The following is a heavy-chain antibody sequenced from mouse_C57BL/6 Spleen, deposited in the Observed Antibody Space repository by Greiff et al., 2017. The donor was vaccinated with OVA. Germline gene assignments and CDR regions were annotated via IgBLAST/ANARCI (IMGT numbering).Heavy chain of an antibody. CDR3: ARLRLLFYAMDY. CDR1: GFTFSDYG. J-gene: IGHJ4*01. CDR2: ISSGSSTI. D-gene: IGHD2-3*01. Sequence: DVKLQESGGGLVKPGGSLKLSCAASGFTFSDYGMHWVRQAPEKGLEWVAYISSGSSTIYYADTVKGRFTISRDNAKNTLFLQMTSLRSEDTAMYYCARLRLLFYAMDYWGQGTSVTVSS. V-gene: IGHV5-17*01.